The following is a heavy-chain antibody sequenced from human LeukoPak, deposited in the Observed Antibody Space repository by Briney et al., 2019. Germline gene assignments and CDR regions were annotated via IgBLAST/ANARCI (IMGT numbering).Heavy chain of an antibody. V-gene: IGHV6-1*01. CDR3: ARGFFASGWAS. CDR2: TYYTSRWNN. J-gene: IGHJ5*02. D-gene: IGHD6-19*01. CDR1: GDSVTNKNAA. Sequence: SQTLSLTCAISGDSVTNKNAAWDWIRQSPSRGLEWLGRTYYTSRWNNEYAESVKSRITISPDTSKNQSSLQINSVTPEDTAVYYCARGFFASGWASWGQGTLVTVSS.